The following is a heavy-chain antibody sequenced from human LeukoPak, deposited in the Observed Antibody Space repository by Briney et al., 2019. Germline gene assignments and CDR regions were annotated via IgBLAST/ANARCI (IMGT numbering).Heavy chain of an antibody. CDR1: GGSISSSSYY. D-gene: IGHD6-13*01. J-gene: IGHJ3*02. CDR2: IYYSGST. CDR3: ARGGYSSSYLWGDAFDI. Sequence: PSETLSLTCTVSGGSISSSSYYWGWIRQPPGKGLEWIGSIYYSGSTYYNPSLKSRVTISVDTSKNQFSLKLSSVTAADTAVYYCARGGYSSSYLWGDAFDIWGQGTMVTVSS. V-gene: IGHV4-39*07.